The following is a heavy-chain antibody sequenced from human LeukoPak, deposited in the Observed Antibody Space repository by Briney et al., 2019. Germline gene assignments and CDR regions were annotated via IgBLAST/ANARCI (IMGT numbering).Heavy chain of an antibody. D-gene: IGHD2-15*01. J-gene: IGHJ4*02. Sequence: GGSLRPSCAASGFTFSSYGMHWVRQAPGKGLEWVAVISYDGSNKYYADSVKGRFTISRDNSKNTLYLQMNSLRAEDTAVYYCAKSYCSGGSCYGYLDYWGQGTLVTVSS. CDR1: GFTFSSYG. CDR3: AKSYCSGGSCYGYLDY. CDR2: ISYDGSNK. V-gene: IGHV3-30*18.